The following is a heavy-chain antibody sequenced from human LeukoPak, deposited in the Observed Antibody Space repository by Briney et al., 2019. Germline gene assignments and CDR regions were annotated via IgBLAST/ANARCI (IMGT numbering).Heavy chain of an antibody. Sequence: SVKVSCKASGGTFSSYTISWVRQAPGQGLEWMGRILPILGIANYAQKFQGRVTITADKSTSTAYMELSSLRSEDTAVYYCARGDGDGYNYHYFDYWGQGTLVTVSS. CDR3: ARGDGDGYNYHYFDY. J-gene: IGHJ4*02. CDR2: ILPILGIA. V-gene: IGHV1-69*02. D-gene: IGHD5-24*01. CDR1: GGTFSSYT.